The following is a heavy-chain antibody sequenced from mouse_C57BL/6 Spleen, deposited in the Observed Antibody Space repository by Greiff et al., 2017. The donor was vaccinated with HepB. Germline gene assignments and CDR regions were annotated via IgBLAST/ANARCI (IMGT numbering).Heavy chain of an antibody. CDR1: GFTFSDYG. CDR3: ARGDYYGRFDY. J-gene: IGHJ2*01. Sequence: EVKVEESGGGLVKPGGSLKLSCAASGFTFSDYGMHWVRQAPEKGLEWVAYISSGSSTIYYADTVKGRFTISRDNAKNTLFLQMTSLRSEDTAMYYCARGDYYGRFDYWGQGTTLTVSS. D-gene: IGHD1-1*01. CDR2: ISSGSSTI. V-gene: IGHV5-17*01.